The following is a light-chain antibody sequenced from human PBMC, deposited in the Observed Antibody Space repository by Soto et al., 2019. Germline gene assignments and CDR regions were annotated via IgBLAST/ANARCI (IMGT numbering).Light chain of an antibody. CDR3: QQRRKWPLT. Sequence: DIALTQSPATLSLSPGEGATLSCRASKSVTTYLAWYQQKPGQAPRLLIYDASNRATGIPARFSGSGSGTDFTLTISSLEPDDFALYYCQQRRKWPLTFGGGTRVEIK. V-gene: IGKV3-11*01. CDR1: KSVTTY. CDR2: DAS. J-gene: IGKJ4*01.